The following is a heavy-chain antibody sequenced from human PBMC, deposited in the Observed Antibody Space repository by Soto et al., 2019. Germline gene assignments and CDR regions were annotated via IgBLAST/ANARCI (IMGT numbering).Heavy chain of an antibody. CDR3: ARDDWSRGLDTAMASGLYNWFDP. Sequence: GGSLRLSCAASGFTFSSYSMNWVRQAPGKGLEWVSSISSSSSYIYYADSVKGRFTISRDNAKNSLYLQMNSLRAEDTAVYYCARDDWSRGLDTAMASGLYNWFDPWGQGTLVTVSS. D-gene: IGHD5-18*01. CDR2: ISSSSSYI. CDR1: GFTFSSYS. J-gene: IGHJ5*02. V-gene: IGHV3-21*01.